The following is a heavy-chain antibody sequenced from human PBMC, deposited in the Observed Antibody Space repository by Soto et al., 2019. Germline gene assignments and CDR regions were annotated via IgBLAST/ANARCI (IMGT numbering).Heavy chain of an antibody. V-gene: IGHV4-61*01. J-gene: IGHJ4*02. D-gene: IGHD2-2*02. CDR2: IYYSGST. CDR3: ARDDCTRSSCYNPFDY. CDR1: NVSLRSGRYY. Sequence: SVTRSLTGPGANVSLRSGRYYLSWPRQPPGQGLEWIGYIYYSGSTNYNSSLKSRVTISVDTSKNQFSLKLSSVTAADTAVYYCARDDCTRSSCYNPFDYWGQGTLVTVSS.